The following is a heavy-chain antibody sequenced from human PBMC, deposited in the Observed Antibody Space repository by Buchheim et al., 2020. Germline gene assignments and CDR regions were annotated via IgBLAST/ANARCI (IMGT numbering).Heavy chain of an antibody. CDR2: FSGSSGTT. Sequence: EVQLLESGGGLIQPGGSLRLSCAASGFPFSSYAMSWGRQAPGKGLEWASSFSGSSGTTYYADSVKGRVTISRDNSNNTLYLQMNSLRAGDTAVYYCAKETVTAGAGYYGMDVWGQGTT. D-gene: IGHD4-17*01. J-gene: IGHJ6*01. CDR1: GFPFSSYA. V-gene: IGHV3-23*01. CDR3: AKETVTAGAGYYGMDV.